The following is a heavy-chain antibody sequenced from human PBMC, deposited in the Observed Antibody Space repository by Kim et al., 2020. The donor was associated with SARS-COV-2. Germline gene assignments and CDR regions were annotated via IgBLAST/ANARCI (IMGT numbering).Heavy chain of an antibody. CDR1: GGSFSGYY. CDR2: INHSGST. Sequence: SETLSLTCAVYGGSFSGYYWSWIRQPPGKGLEWSGEINHSGSTNYNPSLKSRVTISVDTSKNQFSLKLSSVTAADTAVYYCARGLGDYWGQGTLVTVSS. CDR3: ARGLGDY. D-gene: IGHD7-27*01. V-gene: IGHV4-34*01. J-gene: IGHJ4*02.